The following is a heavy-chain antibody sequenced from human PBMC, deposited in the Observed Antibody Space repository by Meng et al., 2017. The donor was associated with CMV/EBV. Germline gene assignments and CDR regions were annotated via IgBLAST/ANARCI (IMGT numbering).Heavy chain of an antibody. D-gene: IGHD3-22*01. V-gene: IGHV1-18*01. CDR3: ARGGRYYYDSSGYCDY. Sequence: VLLTGPCKASGYSFTSYCISWVRRAPGQGLEWKGWISADNGNTNDAQKLKGRVTMSTDTSTSTAYMELRSLRSDDTAVDYCARGGRYYYDSSGYCDYWGQGTLVTVSS. CDR1: GYSFTSYC. CDR2: ISADNGNT. J-gene: IGHJ4*02.